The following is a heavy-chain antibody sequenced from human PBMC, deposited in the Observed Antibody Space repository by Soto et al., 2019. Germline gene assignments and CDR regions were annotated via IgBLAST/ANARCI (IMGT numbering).Heavy chain of an antibody. J-gene: IGHJ6*02. CDR3: ARTKLELGERTYSYYGMDV. CDR2: IIPIFGTA. D-gene: IGHD1-7*01. Sequence: AVKVSCKASGCTFSSYAISWVRQAPGQGLEWMGGIIPIFGTANYAQKFQGRVTITADKSTSTAYMALSSLRSEDTAVYYCARTKLELGERTYSYYGMDVWGQGTTVTVSS. V-gene: IGHV1-69*06. CDR1: GCTFSSYA.